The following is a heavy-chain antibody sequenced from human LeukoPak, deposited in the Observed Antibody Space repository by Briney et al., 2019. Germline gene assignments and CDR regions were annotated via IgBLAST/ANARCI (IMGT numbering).Heavy chain of an antibody. V-gene: IGHV3-64*01. CDR3: ARSSHYADFYFDY. CDR1: GFTFSSYA. Sequence: GGSLRLSCAASGFTFSSYAMHWVRQAPGKGLEYLSAISSNGGSTYYANSLKGRFTISRDNSKNTLYLQMGSLRAEDMAVYYCARSSHYADFYFDYWGQGTLVTVSS. J-gene: IGHJ4*02. CDR2: ISSNGGST. D-gene: IGHD4-17*01.